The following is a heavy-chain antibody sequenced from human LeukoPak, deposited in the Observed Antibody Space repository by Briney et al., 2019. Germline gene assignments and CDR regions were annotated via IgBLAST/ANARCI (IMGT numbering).Heavy chain of an antibody. D-gene: IGHD2-21*02. CDR3: TKVRLSNLYYYYGMDV. Sequence: GGSLRLSCAASGFTFSDYYMSWIRQAPGKGLEWVSYISSSGSTIYYADSVKGRFTISRDNAKNSLYLQMNSLRVADTAVYFCTKVRLSNLYYYYGMDVWGQGTTVTVSS. CDR2: ISSSGSTI. J-gene: IGHJ6*02. CDR1: GFTFSDYY. V-gene: IGHV3-11*01.